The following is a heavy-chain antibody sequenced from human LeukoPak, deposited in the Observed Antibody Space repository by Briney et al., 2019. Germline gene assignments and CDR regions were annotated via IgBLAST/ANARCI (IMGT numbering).Heavy chain of an antibody. V-gene: IGHV3-74*01. D-gene: IGHD1-7*01. Sequence: GGSLRLSCAASGFSFSTNWMHWVRHVPGKGLVWVSRINNDGSIINYADSVKGRFTISRDNAKNTIYLQMNSLTAEDTAVYYCARDRELYRWGQGTLVTVSS. CDR1: GFSFSTNW. CDR3: ARDRELYR. CDR2: INNDGSII. J-gene: IGHJ5*02.